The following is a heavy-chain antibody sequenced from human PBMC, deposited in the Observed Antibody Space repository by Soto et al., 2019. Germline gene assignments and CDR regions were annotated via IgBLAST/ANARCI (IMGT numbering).Heavy chain of an antibody. CDR3: AKLYSSAMAGFDP. V-gene: IGHV3-23*01. CDR1: GFTFNSYT. Sequence: PGGSLRLSCAASGFTFNSYTMSWVRQAPGKGLEWVSAISGSGGSTYYADSVKGRFTISRDNSRNTLYLQMNSLRAEDTAVYYCAKLYSSAMAGFDPWGQGTLVTVSS. D-gene: IGHD6-19*01. CDR2: ISGSGGST. J-gene: IGHJ5*02.